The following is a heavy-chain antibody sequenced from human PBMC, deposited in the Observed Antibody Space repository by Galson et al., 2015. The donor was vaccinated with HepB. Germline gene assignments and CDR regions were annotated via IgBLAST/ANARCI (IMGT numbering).Heavy chain of an antibody. D-gene: IGHD4-23*01. CDR3: ARDRRSGNSWIDAFDI. Sequence: ETLSLTCTVSGGSISSYYWSWIRQPAGKGLEWIGRIYTSGSTNYNPSLRSRVTMSVDTSKNLFSLKLSSVTAADTAVYYCARDRRSGNSWIDAFDIWGQGTMVTVSS. V-gene: IGHV4-4*07. J-gene: IGHJ3*02. CDR1: GGSISSYY. CDR2: IYTSGST.